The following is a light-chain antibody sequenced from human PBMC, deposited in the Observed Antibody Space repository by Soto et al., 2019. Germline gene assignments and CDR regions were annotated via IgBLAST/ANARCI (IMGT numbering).Light chain of an antibody. J-gene: IGKJ2*01. CDR2: DIS. CDR3: QQRSHWPRNT. V-gene: IGKV3-11*01. CDR1: QTVSRH. Sequence: EIVLTQSPATVSLSPGERATLSCRTSQTVSRHLAWYQQKPGQAPRLLIYDISNRDTGIPARFSGSGSGTDFTLTIISLEPEDSAVYYCQQRSHWPRNTFGQGTKLEI.